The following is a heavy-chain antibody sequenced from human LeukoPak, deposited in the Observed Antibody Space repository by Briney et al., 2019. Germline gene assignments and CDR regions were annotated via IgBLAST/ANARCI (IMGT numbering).Heavy chain of an antibody. CDR3: ARVGFTTSWSNFDY. CDR2: INPNGGDT. J-gene: IGHJ4*02. V-gene: IGHV1-2*06. Sequence: GASVKVSCKAAGYNFPAYFVHWVRQAPGQGLEWMGRINPNGGDTNYAQKFQGRVTMASDTSISTAYMELSSLISDDTAVYYCARVGFTTSWSNFDYWGQGTLVTVS. CDR1: GYNFPAYF. D-gene: IGHD2-2*01.